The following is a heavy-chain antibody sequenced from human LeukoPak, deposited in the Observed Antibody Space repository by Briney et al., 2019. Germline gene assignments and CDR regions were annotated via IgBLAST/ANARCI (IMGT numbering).Heavy chain of an antibody. J-gene: IGHJ5*02. CDR2: IDGTSTFT. D-gene: IGHD6-13*01. CDR3: ARTLVAAPGTKGGP. CDR1: GFSFSDYY. V-gene: IGHV3-11*03. Sequence: DPGGSLRLSCAASGFSFSDYYMSWLRQAPGKGLEWLSYIDGTSTFTNYADSVKGRFTISRDNAKNALYLQMNSLRAEDSAVYYCARTLVAAPGTKGGPWGQGTLVTVSS.